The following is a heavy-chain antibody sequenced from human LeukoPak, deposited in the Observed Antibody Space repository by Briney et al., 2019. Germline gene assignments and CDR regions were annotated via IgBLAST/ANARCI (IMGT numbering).Heavy chain of an antibody. CDR2: ISWNSGSI. D-gene: IGHD3-10*01. Sequence: PGGSLRLSCAASGFTFDDYAMHWVRQAPGKGLEWVSSISWNSGSIGYADSVKGRFTISRDNAKNSLYLQMNSLRAEDTAVYYCARDGRFGEFRYYYYYYMDVWGKGTTVTISS. CDR1: GFTFDDYA. V-gene: IGHV3-9*01. CDR3: ARDGRFGEFRYYYYYYMDV. J-gene: IGHJ6*03.